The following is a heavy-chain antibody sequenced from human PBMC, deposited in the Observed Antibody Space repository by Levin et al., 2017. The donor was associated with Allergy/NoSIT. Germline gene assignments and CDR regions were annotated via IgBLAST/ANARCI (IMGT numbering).Heavy chain of an antibody. J-gene: IGHJ6*02. V-gene: IGHV3-74*01. CDR3: ARDTDYGMDV. Sequence: GGSLRLSCAASGFTFRRNWMHWVRQAPGKGLVWVSRIDADGSTSYADSVKGRFSISRDNAKNTADLQMNNLRAEDTAVYYCARDTDYGMDVWGQGTTVTVSS. CDR2: IDADGST. CDR1: GFTFRRNW.